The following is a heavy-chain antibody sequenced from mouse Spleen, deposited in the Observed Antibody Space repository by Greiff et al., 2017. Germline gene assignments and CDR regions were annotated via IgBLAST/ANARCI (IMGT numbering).Heavy chain of an antibody. CDR2: IDPSDSYT. V-gene: IGHV1-59*01. J-gene: IGHJ3*01. Sequence: QVQLQQPGAELVRPGTSVKLSCKASGYTFTSYWMHWVKQRPGQGLEWIGVIDPSDSYTNYNQKFKGKATLTVDTSSSTAYMQLSSLTSEDSAVYYCAKNWDVGWFAYWGQGTLVTVSA. CDR1: GYTFTSYW. D-gene: IGHD4-1*01. CDR3: AKNWDVGWFAY.